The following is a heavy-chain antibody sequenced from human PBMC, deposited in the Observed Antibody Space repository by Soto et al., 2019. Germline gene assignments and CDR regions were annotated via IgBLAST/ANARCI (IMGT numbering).Heavy chain of an antibody. Sequence: GGSLRLSCAASGITFSNHALSWVRQAPGKGLEWVSGISGSGGSTYYADSVKGRFTISRDNSKNTLYLQMNSLRAEDTAVYYCATGRGLYYYYGMDVWGQGTTVTVSS. CDR2: ISGSGGST. J-gene: IGHJ6*02. D-gene: IGHD3-10*01. CDR3: ATGRGLYYYYGMDV. V-gene: IGHV3-23*01. CDR1: GITFSNHA.